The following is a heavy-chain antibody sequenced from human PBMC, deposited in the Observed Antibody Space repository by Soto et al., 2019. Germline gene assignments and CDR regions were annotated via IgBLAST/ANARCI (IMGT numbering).Heavy chain of an antibody. CDR1: GFTFSNYA. CDR3: AKDQGSSWYEIDY. CDR2: ISGSGGST. V-gene: IGHV3-23*01. D-gene: IGHD6-13*01. J-gene: IGHJ4*02. Sequence: PGGFLRLSCAASGFTFSNYAVTWVRQAPGKGLEWVSTISGSGGSTYYADSVKGRFTISRDNSKNTPYLQMNSLRAEDTAVYYCAKDQGSSWYEIDYWGQGTLVTVSS.